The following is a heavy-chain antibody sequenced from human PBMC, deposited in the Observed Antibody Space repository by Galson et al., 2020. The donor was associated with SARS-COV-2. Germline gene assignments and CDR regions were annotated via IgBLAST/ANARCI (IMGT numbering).Heavy chain of an antibody. CDR1: GFTFSSYA. CDR2: ISYDGSNK. CDR3: ARDWSTSSSSSV. D-gene: IGHD6-6*01. Sequence: TGGSLRLSCAASGFTFSSYAMHWVRQAPGKGLEWVAVISYDGSNKYYADSVKGRFTISRDNSKNTLYLQMNSLRAEDTAVYYCARDWSTSSSSSVWGQGTLVTVSS. J-gene: IGHJ4*02. V-gene: IGHV3-30-3*01.